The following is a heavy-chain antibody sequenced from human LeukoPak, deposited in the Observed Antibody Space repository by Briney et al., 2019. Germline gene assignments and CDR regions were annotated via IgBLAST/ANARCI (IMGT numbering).Heavy chain of an antibody. V-gene: IGHV1-2*02. CDR2: INPKSGGT. Sequence: ASVKVSCKASGYTFTGYYLHWVRQAPGQGLEWMGWINPKSGGTNYAQKFQGRVTMTRDTSISTAYMELTRLRSDDTAVYYCARVHLSGYSDYWGQGTLVTVSS. CDR3: ARVHLSGYSDY. CDR1: GYTFTGYY. J-gene: IGHJ4*02. D-gene: IGHD3-9*01.